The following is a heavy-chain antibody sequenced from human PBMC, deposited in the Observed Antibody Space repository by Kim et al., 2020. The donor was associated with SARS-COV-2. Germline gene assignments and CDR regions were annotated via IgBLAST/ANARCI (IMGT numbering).Heavy chain of an antibody. Sequence: GSTYCNPSLKSRVTISVDTSKNQFSRKRSSVTAADTAVYYCARDLYGMDVWGQGTTVTVSS. CDR2: GST. J-gene: IGHJ6*02. CDR3: ARDLYGMDV. V-gene: IGHV4-31*02.